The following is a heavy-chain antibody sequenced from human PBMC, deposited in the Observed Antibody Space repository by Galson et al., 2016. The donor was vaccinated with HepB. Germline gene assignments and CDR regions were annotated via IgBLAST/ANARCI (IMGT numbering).Heavy chain of an antibody. CDR2: DSMDGRRK. J-gene: IGHJ4*02. D-gene: IGHD2/OR15-2a*01. CDR3: AKRHEYCPPVGCSVDY. Sequence: SLRLSCAASGFTFSNYGMHWVRQAPGKGLEWVAADSMDGRRKFYADSVKGRFIISRDNSNNMLFLQMSSLRADDTAVYYCAKRHEYCPPVGCSVDYWGQGTLVSVSS. CDR1: GFTFSNYG. V-gene: IGHV3-30*18.